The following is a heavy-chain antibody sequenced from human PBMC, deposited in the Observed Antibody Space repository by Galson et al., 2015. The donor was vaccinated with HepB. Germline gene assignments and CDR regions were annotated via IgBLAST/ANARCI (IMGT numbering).Heavy chain of an antibody. V-gene: IGHV3-33*01. CDR3: AREGDGDLYYFDY. Sequence: SLRLSCAASGFTFSSYGMHWVRQAPGRGLEWVAVIWHDGSREYYADSVKGRFTISRDNSKNTLYLQMSCLRAEDTAVYYCAREGDGDLYYFDYWGQGTLVTVSS. J-gene: IGHJ4*02. D-gene: IGHD4-17*01. CDR1: GFTFSSYG. CDR2: IWHDGSRE.